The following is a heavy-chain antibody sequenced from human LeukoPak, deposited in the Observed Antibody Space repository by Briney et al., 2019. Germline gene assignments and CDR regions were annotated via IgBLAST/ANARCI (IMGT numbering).Heavy chain of an antibody. CDR1: GFTFSSYA. D-gene: IGHD6-13*01. J-gene: IGHJ4*02. CDR3: ARAVYTSSWYDDY. V-gene: IGHV3-30-3*01. Sequence: SGGSLRLSCAASGFTFSSYAMHWVRQAPGKGLEWVAVISYDGRNKYYADSVKGRFTISRDNSKNTLYMQMNSLRAEDTAVCYCARAVYTSSWYDDYWGQGTLVTVSS. CDR2: ISYDGRNK.